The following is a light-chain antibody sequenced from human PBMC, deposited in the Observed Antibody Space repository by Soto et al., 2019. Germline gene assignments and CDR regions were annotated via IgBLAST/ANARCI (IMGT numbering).Light chain of an antibody. J-gene: IGLJ2*01. CDR1: SLHSSYA. CDR3: QTGGAGSP. V-gene: IGLV4-69*01. Sequence: QLVLTQSPSASASLGASVKLTCTLSSLHSSYAIAWHQQQPEKGPRYLMKLNSDGSHSKGDGIPDRFSGSSSGAERYLTISSLQSEDEADYYCQTGGAGSPFGGGTKLTVL. CDR2: LNSDGSH.